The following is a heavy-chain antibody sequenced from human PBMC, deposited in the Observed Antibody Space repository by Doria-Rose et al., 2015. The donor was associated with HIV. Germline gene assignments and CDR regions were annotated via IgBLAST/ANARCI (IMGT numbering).Heavy chain of an antibody. J-gene: IGHJ4*02. CDR2: IFSDDDR. CDR1: GVSLSSPGMG. CDR3: ARIKSSRWYHKYYFDF. Sequence: SGPVLVKPTETLTLTCTVSGVSLSSPGMGVSWIRQPQGKALEWLANIFSDDDRSYKTSLKSRLTISRGTSKSQVVLTMTDMDPVDTATYYCARIKSSRWYHKYYFDFWGQGTLVIVSA. V-gene: IGHV2-26*01. D-gene: IGHD6-13*01.